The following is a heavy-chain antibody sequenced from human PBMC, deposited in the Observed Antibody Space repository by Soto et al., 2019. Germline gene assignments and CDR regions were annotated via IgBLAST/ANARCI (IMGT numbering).Heavy chain of an antibody. Sequence: PSETLSLTCTVSGGSIGSYDWSWIRQPPGKGLEWIGYIYYSGSTNYNPSLKSRVTISVDTSKNQFSLKLSSVTAADTAVYYCARLLTAVEWFDPWGQGTLVTVSS. CDR3: ARLLTAVEWFDP. CDR1: GGSIGSYD. J-gene: IGHJ5*02. CDR2: IYYSGST. D-gene: IGHD6-25*01. V-gene: IGHV4-59*08.